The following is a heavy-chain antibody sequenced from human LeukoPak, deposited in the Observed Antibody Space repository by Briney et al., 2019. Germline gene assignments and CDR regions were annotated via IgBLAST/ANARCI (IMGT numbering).Heavy chain of an antibody. J-gene: IGHJ6*02. V-gene: IGHV3-30*04. CDR2: ISNDGNNK. CDR3: ARGQYCSGTSCYAYYYYYNMDV. Sequence: GGSLRLSCEASGFTFSSHAVHWVRQAPGKGLEWVAVISNDGNNKYYGDSVKGRFTISRDNSKNTLYLLMNSLRADDTAVYYCARGQYCSGTSCYAYYYYYNMDVWGQGTTVTVSS. D-gene: IGHD2-2*01. CDR1: GFTFSSHA.